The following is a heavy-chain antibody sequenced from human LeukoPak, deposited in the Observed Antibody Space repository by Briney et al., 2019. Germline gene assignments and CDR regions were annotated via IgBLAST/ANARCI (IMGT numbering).Heavy chain of an antibody. V-gene: IGHV1-69*13. J-gene: IGHJ3*02. D-gene: IGHD3-10*01. CDR2: IIPIFGTA. CDR1: GYTFTSYG. CDR3: ARGGYYGSGSNDAFDI. Sequence: SVKVSCKASGYTFTSYGISWVRQAPGQGLGWMGGIIPIFGTANYAQKFQGRVTITADESTSTAYMELSSLRSEDTAVYYCARGGYYGSGSNDAFDIWGQGTMVTVSS.